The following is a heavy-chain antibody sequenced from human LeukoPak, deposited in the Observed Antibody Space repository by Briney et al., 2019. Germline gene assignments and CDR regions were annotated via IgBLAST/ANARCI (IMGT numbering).Heavy chain of an antibody. CDR1: GFTFRSYG. CDR2: ISYDGSNK. CDR3: AKESKETTRYYFDS. Sequence: PGKSLRLSCAASGFTFRSYGMHWVRPAPGKGLEWVAVISYDGSNKYYVDSVKGRFTISRDSSKNTLYLQMNSLRAEDTAVYYCAKESKETTRYYFDSWGQGTLVTVSS. J-gene: IGHJ4*02. D-gene: IGHD4-11*01. V-gene: IGHV3-30*18.